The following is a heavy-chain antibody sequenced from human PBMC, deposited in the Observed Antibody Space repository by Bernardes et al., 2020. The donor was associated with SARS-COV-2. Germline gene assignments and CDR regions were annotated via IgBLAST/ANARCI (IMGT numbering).Heavy chain of an antibody. V-gene: IGHV3-74*01. Sequence: GSLRLSCAASGFTVSSCWMHWVRQAPGKGLVWVSRINRDGTRTNYADSVKGRFTISRDNAKNTLHLQMNSLRAEDTAVYYCTRGTCCDGDCSKTPPEVWGQGILVTVSS. J-gene: IGHJ4*02. CDR3: TRGTCCDGDCSKTPPEV. D-gene: IGHD2-21*02. CDR2: INRDGTRT. CDR1: GFTVSSCW.